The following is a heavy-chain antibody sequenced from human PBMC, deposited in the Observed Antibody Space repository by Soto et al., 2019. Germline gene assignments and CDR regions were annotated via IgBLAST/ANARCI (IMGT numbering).Heavy chain of an antibody. J-gene: IGHJ6*02. D-gene: IGHD6-13*01. CDR1: GFTFSSYA. V-gene: IGHV3-30-3*01. CDR3: ARYLQQPDV. Sequence: QVQLVESGGGVVQPGRSLRLSCAASGFTFSSYAMHWVRQAPGKGLEWVAVISYDGSNKYYADSVKGRFTISRDNSKNTLYLQMNSRRTEDTAVYYCARYLQQPDVWGQGTTVTVSS. CDR2: ISYDGSNK.